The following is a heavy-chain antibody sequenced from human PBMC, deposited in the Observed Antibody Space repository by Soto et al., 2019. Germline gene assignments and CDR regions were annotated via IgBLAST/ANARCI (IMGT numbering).Heavy chain of an antibody. CDR1: GGSISSSNW. D-gene: IGHD2-2*01. CDR3: ARWVGYCSSTSCYAGMYYYYGMDV. J-gene: IGHJ6*02. Sequence: QVQLQESGPGLVKPSGTLSLTCAVSGGSISSSNWWSWVRQPPGKGLEWIGEIYHSGSTNYNPSLKSRVTISVDKSKNQFPLKLSSVTAADTAVYYCARWVGYCSSTSCYAGMYYYYGMDVWGQGTTVTVSS. V-gene: IGHV4-4*02. CDR2: IYHSGST.